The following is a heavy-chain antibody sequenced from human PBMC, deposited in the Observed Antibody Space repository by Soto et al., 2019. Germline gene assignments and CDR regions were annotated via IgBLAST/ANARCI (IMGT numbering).Heavy chain of an antibody. Sequence: SETLSLTCTVSGASISGYYWSWIRQPPGNGLEWIGYMYNTGSTAYNPSFNSRVTIAVDTSKNQFSLKLNSVTAADTAVYYCARDLWGYCGTDCYPLDVWGQGTTVT. V-gene: IGHV4-59*01. D-gene: IGHD2-21*02. CDR1: GASISGYY. J-gene: IGHJ6*02. CDR3: ARDLWGYCGTDCYPLDV. CDR2: MYNTGST.